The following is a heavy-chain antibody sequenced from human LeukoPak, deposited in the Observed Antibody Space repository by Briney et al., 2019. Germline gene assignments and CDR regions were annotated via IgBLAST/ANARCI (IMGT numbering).Heavy chain of an antibody. CDR3: ATNSDYRFDY. J-gene: IGHJ4*02. Sequence: QPGGSLRLSCAASGFTFSSFWMSWVRQAPGKGLEWVANIKQDGSEKHYVDSVKGRFTFSRDNTKNSLYLQLSSLRAEDTAVYFCATNSDYRFDYWGQGTPVIVSS. D-gene: IGHD5-12*01. CDR1: GFTFSSFW. CDR2: IKQDGSEK. V-gene: IGHV3-7*05.